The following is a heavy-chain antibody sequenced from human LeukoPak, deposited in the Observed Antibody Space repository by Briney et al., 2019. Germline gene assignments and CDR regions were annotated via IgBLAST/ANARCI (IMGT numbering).Heavy chain of an antibody. CDR2: IYTSGST. D-gene: IGHD3/OR15-3a*01. CDR3: ARRTGGFDY. CDR1: GGSISSGSYY. Sequence: PSQTLSLTCTVSGGSISSGSYYWSWIRQPAGKGLEWIGRIYTSGSTNYNPSLKSRVTISVDTSKNQFSLKLSSVTAADTAVYYCARRTGGFDYWGQGTLVTVSS. V-gene: IGHV4-61*02. J-gene: IGHJ4*02.